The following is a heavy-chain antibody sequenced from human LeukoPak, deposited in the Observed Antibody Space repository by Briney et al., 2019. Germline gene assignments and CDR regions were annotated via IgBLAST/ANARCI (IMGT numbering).Heavy chain of an antibody. J-gene: IGHJ4*02. CDR1: GFIISTYY. CDR3: ARGRYCTTATCYVGIPFDY. V-gene: IGHV3-7*01. D-gene: IGHD2-2*01. Sequence: GGSLRLSCAASGFIISTYYMTWVRQAPGKGLEWVAGIKQDGSENYYVDSVKGRFTVSRDNSKNSLYLQMNSLRAEDTAVYFCARGRYCTTATCYVGIPFDYWGQGTLVTVSS. CDR2: IKQDGSEN.